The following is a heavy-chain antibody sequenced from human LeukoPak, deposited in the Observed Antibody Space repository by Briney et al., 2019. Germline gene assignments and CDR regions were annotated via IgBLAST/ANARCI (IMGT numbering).Heavy chain of an antibody. D-gene: IGHD3-10*01. J-gene: IGHJ4*02. CDR3: ARAMVRGVYYFDY. V-gene: IGHV1-3*01. Sequence: ASVKVSCKASGYTFTSYAMHWVRQAPGQRLEWMGWINAGNGNTKYSQKFQGRVTITRDTSASTAYMELSSLRSEDTAVYYCARAMVRGVYYFDYWGQGTLVTVSS. CDR1: GYTFTSYA. CDR2: INAGNGNT.